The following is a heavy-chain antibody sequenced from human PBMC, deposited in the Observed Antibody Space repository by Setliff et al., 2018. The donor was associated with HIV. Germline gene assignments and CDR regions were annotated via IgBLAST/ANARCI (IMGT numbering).Heavy chain of an antibody. V-gene: IGHV4-34*01. CDR2: INHSGST. CDR1: GESASGYY. D-gene: IGHD1-7*01. CDR3: ARDRSNWNYGKNYMDV. Sequence: SETLSLTCAVYGESASGYYWSWIRQPPGKGLEWIGEINHSGSTNYNPSLKGRVTISVDTSKSQFSLKLTSVTAADTAVYYCARDRSNWNYGKNYMDVWGKGTTVTVSS. J-gene: IGHJ6*03.